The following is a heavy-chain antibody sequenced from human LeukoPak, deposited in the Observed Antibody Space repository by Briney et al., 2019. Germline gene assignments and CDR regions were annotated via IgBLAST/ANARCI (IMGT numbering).Heavy chain of an antibody. CDR1: GFTFSSYG. D-gene: IGHD3-3*01. CDR2: IRYDGSNK. J-gene: IGHJ4*02. Sequence: PGGSLRLSCAASGFTFSSYGMHWVRQAPGKGLEWVAFIRYDGSNKYYADSVKGRFTISRDNTENTLYLQMNSLRAEDTAVYYCAKVLRFLGTFDYWGQGTLVTVSS. V-gene: IGHV3-30*02. CDR3: AKVLRFLGTFDY.